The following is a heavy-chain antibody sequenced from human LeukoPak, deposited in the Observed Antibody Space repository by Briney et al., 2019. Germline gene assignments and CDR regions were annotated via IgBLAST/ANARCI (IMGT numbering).Heavy chain of an antibody. CDR2: INPSGGST. CDR1: GYTFTSYY. J-gene: IGHJ4*02. Sequence: ASVKVSCKASGYTFTSYYMHWVRQAPGQGLEWTGIINPSGGSTSYAQKFQGRVTMTRDTSTSTVYMELSSLRSEDTAVYYCARVKGGSGWYYHFDYWGQGTLVTVSS. D-gene: IGHD6-19*01. CDR3: ARVKGGSGWYYHFDY. V-gene: IGHV1-46*01.